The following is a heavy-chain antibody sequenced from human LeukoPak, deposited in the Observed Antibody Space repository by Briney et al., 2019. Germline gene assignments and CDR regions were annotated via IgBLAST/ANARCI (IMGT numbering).Heavy chain of an antibody. CDR2: IYTSGST. CDR3: ATMDITPGYSYGLGAFDI. J-gene: IGHJ3*02. D-gene: IGHD5-18*01. Sequence: SETLSLTCTVSGGSISSYYWSWIRQPAGKGLEWIGRIYTSGSTNYNPSLKSRVTMSVDTSKNQFSLKLSSVTAADTAVYYCATMDITPGYSYGLGAFDIWGQGTMVTVSS. V-gene: IGHV4-4*07. CDR1: GGSISSYY.